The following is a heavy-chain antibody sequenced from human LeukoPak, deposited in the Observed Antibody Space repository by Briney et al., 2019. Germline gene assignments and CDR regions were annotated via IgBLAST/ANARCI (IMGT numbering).Heavy chain of an antibody. CDR1: GGSISSYY. V-gene: IGHV4-59*01. CDR2: IYYSGST. D-gene: IGHD3-10*01. Sequence: SETLSLTCTVSGGSISSYYWSWIRQPPGKGLEWIGYIYYSGSTNYSPSLKSRVTISVDTSKNQFSLKLSPVTAADTAVYYCARDYGSGSYSDPWGQGTLVTVSS. J-gene: IGHJ5*02. CDR3: ARDYGSGSYSDP.